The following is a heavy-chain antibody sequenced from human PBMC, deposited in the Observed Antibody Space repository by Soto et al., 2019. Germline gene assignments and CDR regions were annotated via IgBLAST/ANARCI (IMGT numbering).Heavy chain of an antibody. D-gene: IGHD3-16*01. CDR3: ARDKATVGGYNLYDP. J-gene: IGHJ5*02. CDR1: GGSIRSSHW. V-gene: IGHV4-4*02. CDR2: IYHSGST. Sequence: SETLSLTCTVSGGSIRSSHWWSWVRQPPGKGLERIGEIYHSGSTNLDPSLKSRVTLSVDKSKNQFSLELTSVTAADTAVYYCARDKATVGGYNLYDPWGQGILVTVSS.